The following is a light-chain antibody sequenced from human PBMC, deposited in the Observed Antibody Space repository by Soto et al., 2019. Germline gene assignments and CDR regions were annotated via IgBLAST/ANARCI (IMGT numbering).Light chain of an antibody. J-gene: IGKJ2*01. CDR2: GAS. CDR1: QSVSSSY. Sequence: EIVLTQSPGTLSLSPGERATLSCRASQSVSSSYLAWYQQNPGQAPRLLIYGASSRATGIPDRFSGSGSGTDFTLTLSRLEHEDLEVYYCQQYGSSPPYTFGQGTKLEIK. V-gene: IGKV3-20*01. CDR3: QQYGSSPPYT.